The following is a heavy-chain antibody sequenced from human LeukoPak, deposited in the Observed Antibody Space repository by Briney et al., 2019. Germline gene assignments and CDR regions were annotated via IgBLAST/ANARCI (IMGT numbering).Heavy chain of an antibody. CDR3: ARVGRLGGFDY. V-gene: IGHV1-46*01. CDR2: INHSGGST. Sequence: ASVKVSCKASGYTFTSYYMHCVRQAPGQGLEWMGIINHSGGSTRYAQKFQGRVTMTRDTSTSTVYMELSSLTFEDTAVYYCARVGRLGGFDYWGQGTLVTVSS. J-gene: IGHJ4*02. D-gene: IGHD7-27*01. CDR1: GYTFTSYY.